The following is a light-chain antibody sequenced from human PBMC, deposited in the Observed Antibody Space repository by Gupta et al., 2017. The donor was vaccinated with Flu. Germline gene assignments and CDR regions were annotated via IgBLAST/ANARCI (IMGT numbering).Light chain of an antibody. CDR3: CSYATTYTWV. CDR1: FSDVGAYNY. CDR2: DVT. Sequence: TFSDVGAYNYVSWYQQHPGKAPKLMISDVTKRPSGVPERFSGSKSGNTAPLTISGLQAVDEADYYCCSYATTYTWVFGGGTKLTVL. V-gene: IGLV2-11*03. J-gene: IGLJ3*02.